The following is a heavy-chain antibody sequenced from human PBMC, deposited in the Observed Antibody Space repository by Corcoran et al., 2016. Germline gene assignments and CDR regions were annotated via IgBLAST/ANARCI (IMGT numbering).Heavy chain of an antibody. CDR1: GFTFSSYG. V-gene: IGHV3-30*18. D-gene: IGHD2-2*02. J-gene: IGHJ6*02. CDR2: ISYDGSNK. CDR3: AKVICSSTSCYTDYYYGMDV. Sequence: QVQLVESGGGVVQPGRSLRLSCAASGFTFSSYGMHWVPQAPGKGLEWVAVISYDGSNKYYADSVKGRFTISRDNSKNTLYLQMNSLRAEDTAVYYCAKVICSSTSCYTDYYYGMDVWGQGTTVTVSS.